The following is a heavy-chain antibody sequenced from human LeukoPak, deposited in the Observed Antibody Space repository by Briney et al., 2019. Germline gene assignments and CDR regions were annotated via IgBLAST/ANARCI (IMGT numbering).Heavy chain of an antibody. D-gene: IGHD6-19*01. CDR2: IYYSGST. V-gene: IGHV4-59*08. CDR1: GGSISSYY. Sequence: SETLSLTCTVSGGSISSYYWSWIRRPPGKGLEWIGHIYYSGSTNYNASLKSRVTISLDTSKNQFSLKLSSVTAADTAVYYCARQGSSGWYIGAFDIWGQGTMATVSS. J-gene: IGHJ3*02. CDR3: ARQGSSGWYIGAFDI.